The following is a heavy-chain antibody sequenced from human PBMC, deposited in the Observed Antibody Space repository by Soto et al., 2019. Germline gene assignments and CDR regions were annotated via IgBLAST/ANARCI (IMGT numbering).Heavy chain of an antibody. J-gene: IGHJ3*02. CDR2: INPATGAA. V-gene: IGHV1-2*02. CDR3: AGGGGVGVAGSAAFDM. Sequence: QLHLVQSGAVVKKPGASVTVSCSASGYPVTAYYMHWVRQAPGRGLEWMGGINPATGAAKYTQTFQGRGNLTRDTSTSTVFLELRGLKTGEPAVFYWAGGGGVGVAGSAAFDMWGQGTLVTVSS. CDR1: GYPVTAYY. D-gene: IGHD3-3*01.